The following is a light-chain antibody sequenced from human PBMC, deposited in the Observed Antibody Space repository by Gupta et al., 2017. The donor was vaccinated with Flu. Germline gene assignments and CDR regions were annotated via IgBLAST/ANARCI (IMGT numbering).Light chain of an antibody. Sequence: QSALTQPPSVSGSPGQSVTISCTGTSSDVGNYNRVSWYQQSPGTAPKLIIYEVSNRPSGVPDRFSGSKSGNTASLTISGLQADDEADFYCSSYTSSYTYVFGTGTKVTVL. CDR3: SSYTSSYTYV. CDR1: SSDVGNYNR. CDR2: EVS. V-gene: IGLV2-18*02. J-gene: IGLJ1*01.